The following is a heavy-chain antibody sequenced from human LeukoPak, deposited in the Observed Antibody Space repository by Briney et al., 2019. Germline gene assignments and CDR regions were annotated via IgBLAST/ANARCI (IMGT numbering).Heavy chain of an antibody. V-gene: IGHV3-53*01. J-gene: IGHJ6*02. CDR2: IYSGGST. Sequence: GGSLRLSCAASGFTVSSNYMSWVRQAPGKGLEWVSVIYSGGSTYYADSVKGRFTISRHNSKNTLYLQMNSLRAEDTAVYYCARDRLGGAAAGTSPPTKYYYGMDVWGQGTTVTVSS. CDR1: GFTVSSNY. D-gene: IGHD6-13*01. CDR3: ARDRLGGAAAGTSPPTKYYYGMDV.